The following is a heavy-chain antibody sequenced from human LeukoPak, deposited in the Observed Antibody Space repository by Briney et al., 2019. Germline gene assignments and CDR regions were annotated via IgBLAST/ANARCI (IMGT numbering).Heavy chain of an antibody. CDR1: GYTFTSYY. J-gene: IGHJ4*02. Sequence: SVKVSCKASGYTFTSYYMHWVRQAPGQGLEWMGRIIPILGIANYAQKFQGRVTITADKSTSTAYMELRSLRSDDTAVYYCARLSAIGEPLGYWGQGTLVTVSS. D-gene: IGHD3-10*01. V-gene: IGHV1-69*02. CDR2: IIPILGIA. CDR3: ARLSAIGEPLGY.